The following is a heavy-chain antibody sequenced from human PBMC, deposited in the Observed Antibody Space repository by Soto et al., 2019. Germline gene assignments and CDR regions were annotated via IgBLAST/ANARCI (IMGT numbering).Heavy chain of an antibody. CDR3: ARAPSSDYGMDV. CDR1: GYTFTSYY. D-gene: IGHD3-3*01. Sequence: ASVKVSCKASGYTFTSYYIHWVRQAPGQGLEWMGIINPSGGSTTYARKFQGRVSMTRETSTSTDYMELTSLRSEDTAVFYCARAPSSDYGMDVCGQGTTVTVYS. J-gene: IGHJ6*02. V-gene: IGHV1-46*01. CDR2: INPSGGST.